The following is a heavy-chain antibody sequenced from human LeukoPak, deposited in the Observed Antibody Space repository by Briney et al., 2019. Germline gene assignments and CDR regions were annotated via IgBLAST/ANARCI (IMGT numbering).Heavy chain of an antibody. CDR2: INPNSGGT. CDR3: ARVVGLRRANPLYYFDY. J-gene: IGHJ4*02. D-gene: IGHD3/OR15-3a*01. Sequence: GASVKVSCKASGYTFTGYYMHWVRQAPGQGLEWMGWINPNSGGTNYAQEFQGRVTMTRDTSISTAYMELSRLRSDDTAVYYCARVVGLRRANPLYYFDYWGQGTLVTVSS. CDR1: GYTFTGYY. V-gene: IGHV1-2*02.